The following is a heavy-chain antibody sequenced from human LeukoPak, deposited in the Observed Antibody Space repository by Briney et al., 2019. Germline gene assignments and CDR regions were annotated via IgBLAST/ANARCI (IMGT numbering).Heavy chain of an antibody. V-gene: IGHV4-34*01. Sequence: SETLSLTCAVYGGSFSGYYWSWIRQPPGKGLEWIGAINHSGRTNYSPSLKSRVIISVDSSKNQFSLKLSSVTAADTAVYYCARDYFGSGSPDYFDYWGQGTLVTVSS. D-gene: IGHD3-10*01. J-gene: IGHJ4*02. CDR1: GGSFSGYY. CDR3: ARDYFGSGSPDYFDY. CDR2: INHSGRT.